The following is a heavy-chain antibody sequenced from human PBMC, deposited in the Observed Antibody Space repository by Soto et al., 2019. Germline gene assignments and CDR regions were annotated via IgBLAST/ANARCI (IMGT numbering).Heavy chain of an antibody. CDR3: ARDRPFDY. CDR2: ISYDGSNK. CDR1: GFTFSSYA. V-gene: IGHV3-30-3*01. Sequence: GGSLRLSCAASGFTFSSYAMHWVRQAPGKGLEWVAVISYDGSNKYYADSVKGRFTISRDNSKNTLYLQMNSLRAEDTAVYYCARDRPFDYWGQGTLVTVSS. J-gene: IGHJ4*02.